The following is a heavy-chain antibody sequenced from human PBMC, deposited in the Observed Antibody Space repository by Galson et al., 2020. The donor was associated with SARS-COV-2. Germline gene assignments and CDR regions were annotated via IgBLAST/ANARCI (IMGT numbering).Heavy chain of an antibody. CDR1: GFTFSSSA. J-gene: IGHJ4*02. V-gene: IGHV3-30*04. CDR3: ARETDDYTGGCYDF. CDR2: ISYDGTKR. D-gene: IGHD3-3*01. Sequence: QLGESLKISCRASGFTFSSSAMHWVRQAPGKGLEWVAIISYDGTKRYNLDSVKGRFTISRDNSKNTLYLQMDSLTTEDTAVYYCARETDDYTGGCYDFWGQGTLVTVSS.